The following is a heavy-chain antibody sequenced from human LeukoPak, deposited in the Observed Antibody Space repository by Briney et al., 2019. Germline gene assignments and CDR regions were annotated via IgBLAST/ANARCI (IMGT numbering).Heavy chain of an antibody. D-gene: IGHD6-19*01. CDR1: GFTFSSYS. CDR2: ISYDGSNK. J-gene: IGHJ5*02. Sequence: PGGSLRLSCAASGFTFSSYSMNWVRQAPGKGLEWVAVISYDGSNKYYADSVKGRFTISRDNSKNTLYLQMNSLRAEDTAVYYCAKGPMAVAGTPSNWFDPWGQGTLVTVSS. V-gene: IGHV3-30*18. CDR3: AKGPMAVAGTPSNWFDP.